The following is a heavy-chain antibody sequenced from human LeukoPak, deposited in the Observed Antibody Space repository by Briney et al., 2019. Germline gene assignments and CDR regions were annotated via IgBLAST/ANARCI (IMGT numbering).Heavy chain of an antibody. D-gene: IGHD4-17*01. CDR3: AKALYGDYFSLDY. Sequence: GGSLRPSCAASGFTFDDYAKHWVRQAPGKGLEWVSGISWNSGSIGYADSVKGRFTISRDNAKNSLYLQMNSLRAEDMALYYCAKALYGDYFSLDYWGQGTLVTVSS. J-gene: IGHJ4*02. CDR1: GFTFDDYA. CDR2: ISWNSGSI. V-gene: IGHV3-9*03.